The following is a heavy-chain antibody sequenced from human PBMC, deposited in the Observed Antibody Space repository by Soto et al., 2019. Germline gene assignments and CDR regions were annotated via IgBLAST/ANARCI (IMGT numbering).Heavy chain of an antibody. D-gene: IGHD3-22*01. V-gene: IGHV3-30*18. CDR2: ISYDGSNK. CDR1: GFTFSSYG. J-gene: IGHJ3*02. Sequence: GGSLRLSCAASGFTFSSYGMHWVRQAPGKGLEWVAVISYDGSNKYYADSVKGRFTISRDNSKNTLYLQMNSLRAEDTAVYYCAKSAIWDYYDSSGYYGDAFDIWGQGTMVTVS. CDR3: AKSAIWDYYDSSGYYGDAFDI.